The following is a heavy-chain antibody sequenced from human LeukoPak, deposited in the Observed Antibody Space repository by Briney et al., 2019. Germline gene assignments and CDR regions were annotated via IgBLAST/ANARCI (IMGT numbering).Heavy chain of an antibody. J-gene: IGHJ4*02. CDR2: INPNSGGT. CDR3: ARGTGVLLWFGGFLDY. CDR1: GYTFTGYY. D-gene: IGHD3-10*01. V-gene: IGHV1-2*02. Sequence: ASVKVSCKASGYTFTGYYMHWVRQAPGQGLEWMGWINPNSGGTNYAQKFQGRVTMTGDTSISTAYMELSRLRSDDTAVYYCARGTGVLLWFGGFLDYWGQGTLVTVSS.